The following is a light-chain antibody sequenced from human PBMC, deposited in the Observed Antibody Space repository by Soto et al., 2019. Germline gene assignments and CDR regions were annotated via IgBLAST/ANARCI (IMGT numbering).Light chain of an antibody. J-gene: IGKJ1*01. CDR2: GAS. Sequence: EIVMTQSPATLSVSPGERATLSCRASQSVSSNLAWYQQKPGQAPRLLIYGASTRATGIPARFSGSGPGTEFTLTISSLQSEDFAVYYCQQYNNWPVFGQGTKVEIK. V-gene: IGKV3-15*01. CDR1: QSVSSN. CDR3: QQYNNWPV.